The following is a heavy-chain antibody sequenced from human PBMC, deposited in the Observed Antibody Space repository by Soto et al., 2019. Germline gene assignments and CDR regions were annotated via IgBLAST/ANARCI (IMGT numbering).Heavy chain of an antibody. Sequence: QVQLVQSGAEVKKPGSSVKVSCKASGGTFSSYAISWVRQAPGQGLEWMGGIIPIFGTANYAQRFQARVTITAAESTGTAYMAPSILSSQHTASHSRAPGLWSHHYSARHVWGQMTTITLSS. CDR1: GGTFSSYA. D-gene: IGHD2-15*01. V-gene: IGHV1-69*12. CDR2: IIPIFGTA. CDR3: APGLWSHHYSARHV. J-gene: IGHJ6*02.